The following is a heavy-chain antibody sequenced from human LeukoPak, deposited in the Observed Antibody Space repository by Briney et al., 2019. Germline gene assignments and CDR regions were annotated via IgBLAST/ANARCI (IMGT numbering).Heavy chain of an antibody. V-gene: IGHV3-30*18. CDR1: GFTFSSYG. Sequence: GGSLRLSCAASGFTFSSYGMHWVRQAPGKGLEWVAVISYDGSNKYYADSVKGRFTISRDNSKNTLYLQMNSLRAEDTAVYYCAKVSSGDSAFDYWGQGTLVTVPS. CDR3: AKVSSGDSAFDY. J-gene: IGHJ4*02. D-gene: IGHD4-17*01. CDR2: ISYDGSNK.